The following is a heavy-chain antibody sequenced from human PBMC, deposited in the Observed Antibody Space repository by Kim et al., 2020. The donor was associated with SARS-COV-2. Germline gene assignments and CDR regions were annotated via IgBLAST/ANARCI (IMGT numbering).Heavy chain of an antibody. CDR2: ISADSGDT. Sequence: ASVKVSCKSSGYTFTSYGMNWVRQAPGQGLEWMGWISADSGDTKYAQKFRDIVTMTTDTSTRTVYMELRNLKSNDTAVYYCARGDRYYPQQYDMDIWGQG. D-gene: IGHD1-26*01. J-gene: IGHJ6*02. V-gene: IGHV1-18*01. CDR3: ARGDRYYPQQYDMDI. CDR1: GYTFTSYG.